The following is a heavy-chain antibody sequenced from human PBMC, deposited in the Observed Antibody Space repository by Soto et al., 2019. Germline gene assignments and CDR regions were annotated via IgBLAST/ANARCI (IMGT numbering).Heavy chain of an antibody. CDR1: GYTFTNYS. CDR2: ISGYNGNT. J-gene: IGHJ6*02. D-gene: IGHD3-22*01. Sequence: QVHLVESGAEVKKPGASVKVSCKASGYTFTNYSISWVRQAPGQGLEWMGWISGYNGNTKYAQKFQGRVTMTTDTPTNTAYMELRSLRSDDTAVYYCARDREYYYDSSGNYYYHYGMDVWGQGTTVTVS. V-gene: IGHV1-18*04. CDR3: ARDREYYYDSSGNYYYHYGMDV.